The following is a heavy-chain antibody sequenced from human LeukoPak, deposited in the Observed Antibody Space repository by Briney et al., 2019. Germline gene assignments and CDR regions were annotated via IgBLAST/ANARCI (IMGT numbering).Heavy chain of an antibody. CDR2: ISGSGDST. CDR3: AKDGEDCGGNCYLVHY. Sequence: PGGSLRLSCAGSGFTFGSYAMTWVRLAPGKGLEWVSGISGSGDSTYYADSVKGRFTISRDNSQNTVYLQMNSLRAEDTAVYYCAKDGEDCGGNCYLVHYWGQGTLVTVSS. J-gene: IGHJ4*02. CDR1: GFTFGSYA. V-gene: IGHV3-23*01. D-gene: IGHD2-21*01.